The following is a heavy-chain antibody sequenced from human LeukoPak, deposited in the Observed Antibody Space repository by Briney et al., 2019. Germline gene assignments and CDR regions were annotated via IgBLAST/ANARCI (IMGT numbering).Heavy chain of an antibody. CDR2: IYSGGST. CDR3: ARNFALDY. CDR1: GLTVSSNY. J-gene: IGHJ4*02. V-gene: IGHV3-53*01. Sequence: GGSLRLSCAPFGLTVSSNYMSWVRQAPGKGLEWVSVIYSGGSTYYADSVKGRFTISRDNSRNTLFLQMNSLRAEDTAVYYCARNFALDYWGQGTLVTVSS.